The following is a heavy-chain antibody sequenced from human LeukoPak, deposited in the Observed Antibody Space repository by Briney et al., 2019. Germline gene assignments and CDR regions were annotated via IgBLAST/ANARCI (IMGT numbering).Heavy chain of an antibody. V-gene: IGHV1-46*01. CDR2: LNPSGGNT. Sequence: ASVKVSCKTSGYSFTSYYMRWVRQAPGQGLEWMGILNPSGGNTNYAQRFEGRVTMTRDTSTSTVYMELSSLRSEDTAVYYCARSRRGSYRARGGIYYWGQGTLVTVSS. D-gene: IGHD1-26*01. J-gene: IGHJ4*02. CDR1: GYSFTSYY. CDR3: ARSRRGSYRARGGIYY.